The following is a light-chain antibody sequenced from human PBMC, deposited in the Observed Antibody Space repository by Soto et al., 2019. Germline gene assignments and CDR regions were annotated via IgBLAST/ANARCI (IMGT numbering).Light chain of an antibody. CDR3: SSYTSSSTVV. CDR1: SSDVGGYNY. J-gene: IGLJ2*01. CDR2: EVS. V-gene: IGLV2-14*01. Sequence: QSVLTQPASLSGSPGQSITISCTGTSSDVGGYNYVSWYQQHPGKAPKLMMYEVSNRPSGVSNRFSGSKSGNTASLTISVLQAEDEADYYCSSYTSSSTVVFGGGTKLTVL.